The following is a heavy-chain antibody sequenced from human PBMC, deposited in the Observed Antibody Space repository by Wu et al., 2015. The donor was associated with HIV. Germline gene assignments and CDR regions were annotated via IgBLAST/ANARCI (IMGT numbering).Heavy chain of an antibody. V-gene: IGHV1-18*01. CDR1: GYTFTSHG. CDR2: ISARNGNT. D-gene: IGHD2-8*01. CDR3: ARGGHCTQGVCYHLEY. Sequence: QGQLVQSGAEVKKPGASVKVSCKASGYTFTSHGISWVRQAPGQGLEWMGWISARNGNTKYGQKFKGRLTLTTDAASSTAYMELKSLRSDDTAVYFCARGGHCTQGVCYHLEYWGQGTLVTVSS. J-gene: IGHJ4*02.